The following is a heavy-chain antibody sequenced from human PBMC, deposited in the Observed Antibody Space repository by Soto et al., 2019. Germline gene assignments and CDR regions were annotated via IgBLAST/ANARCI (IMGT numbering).Heavy chain of an antibody. CDR2: INSDGSST. J-gene: IGHJ4*02. CDR1: GFSFSSYG. Sequence: EVQLVESGGGLVQPGGSLRLSCAASGFSFSSYGMHWVRQAPGKGLVWVSRINSDGSSTNYADSVKGRFTISRDNAKNTLYLRMNSLRVEDTAVYYCTRSTGWPDNWGQGTLVTVSS. CDR3: TRSTGWPDN. V-gene: IGHV3-74*01. D-gene: IGHD6-19*01.